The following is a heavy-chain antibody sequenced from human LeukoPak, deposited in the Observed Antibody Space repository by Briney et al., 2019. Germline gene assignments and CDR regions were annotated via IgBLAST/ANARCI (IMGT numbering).Heavy chain of an antibody. CDR3: ARVQRWLQFNWFDP. CDR2: MNPNSGNT. CDR1: GYTFTSYD. D-gene: IGHD5-24*01. Sequence: ASVKVSCKASGYTFTSYDINWVRQATGQGLEWMGWMNPNSGNTGYAQKFQGRVTMTRNTSISTAYMELSSLRSEDTAVYYCARVQRWLQFNWFDPWGQGTLVTVSS. V-gene: IGHV1-8*01. J-gene: IGHJ5*02.